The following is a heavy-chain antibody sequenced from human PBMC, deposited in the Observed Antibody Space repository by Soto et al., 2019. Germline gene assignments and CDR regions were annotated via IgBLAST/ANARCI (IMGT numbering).Heavy chain of an antibody. CDR1: GGSISSSSYY. CDR3: ARHARYSSSPTGWFDP. Sequence: SETLSLTCTVSGGSISSSSYYWGWIRQPPGKGLEWIGSIYYSGSTYYNPSLKSRVTISVDTSKNQFSLKLSSVTAADTAVYYCARHARYSSSPTGWFDPWGQGTLVTVSS. J-gene: IGHJ5*02. D-gene: IGHD6-13*01. V-gene: IGHV4-39*01. CDR2: IYYSGST.